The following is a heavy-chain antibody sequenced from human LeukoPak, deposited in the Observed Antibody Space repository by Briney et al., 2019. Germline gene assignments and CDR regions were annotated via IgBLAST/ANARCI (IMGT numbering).Heavy chain of an antibody. J-gene: IGHJ4*02. V-gene: IGHV3-21*01. Sequence: KPGGPLRLSCAASGFTFSSYSMNWVRQAPGKGLEWVSSISSSSSYIYYADSVKGRFTISRDNAKNSLYLQMNSLRAEDTAVYYCARDLIAAAGTSDYWGQGTLVTVSS. CDR2: ISSSSSYI. CDR3: ARDLIAAAGTSDY. D-gene: IGHD6-13*01. CDR1: GFTFSSYS.